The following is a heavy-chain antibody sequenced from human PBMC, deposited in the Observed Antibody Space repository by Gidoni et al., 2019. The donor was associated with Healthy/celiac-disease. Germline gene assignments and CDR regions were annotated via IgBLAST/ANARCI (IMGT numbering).Heavy chain of an antibody. J-gene: IGHJ6*02. D-gene: IGHD3-10*01. CDR3: AKDIRGADGSPYYYYGMDV. V-gene: IGHV3-43D*03. Sequence: EVQLVESGGVVVQPGGSLRLSCAASGFTFDDYAMHWVRQAPGKGLELVSLISWDGGSTYYADSVKGRFTISRDNSKNSLYLQMNSLRAEDTALYYCAKDIRGADGSPYYYYGMDVWGQGTTVTVSS. CDR2: ISWDGGST. CDR1: GFTFDDYA.